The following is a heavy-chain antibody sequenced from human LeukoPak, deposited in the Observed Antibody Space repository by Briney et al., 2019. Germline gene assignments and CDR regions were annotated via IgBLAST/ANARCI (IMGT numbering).Heavy chain of an antibody. Sequence: GGSLRLSCAASGFTFSSYAMSWVRQAPGKGLEWVSAISGSGGSTYYADSVKGRFTISRDNSKNTPYLQMNSLRAEDTAVYYCAKAMYDILTGYPYNWFDHWGQGTLVTVSS. CDR1: GFTFSSYA. D-gene: IGHD3-9*01. CDR2: ISGSGGST. J-gene: IGHJ5*02. V-gene: IGHV3-23*01. CDR3: AKAMYDILTGYPYNWFDH.